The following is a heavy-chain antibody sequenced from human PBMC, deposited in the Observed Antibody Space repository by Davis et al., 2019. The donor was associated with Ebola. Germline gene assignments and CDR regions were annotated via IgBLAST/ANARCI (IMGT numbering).Heavy chain of an antibody. CDR2: IIPILGIA. Sequence: SVKVSCKASGGTFSSYAISWVRQAPGQGLEWMGRIIPILGIANYAQKFQGRVTITADKSTSTAYMELSSLRSEDTAVYYCARERGLWPDYYYYYGMDVWGQGTTVTVSS. J-gene: IGHJ6*02. V-gene: IGHV1-69*04. CDR3: ARERGLWPDYYYYYGMDV. D-gene: IGHD2-21*01. CDR1: GGTFSSYA.